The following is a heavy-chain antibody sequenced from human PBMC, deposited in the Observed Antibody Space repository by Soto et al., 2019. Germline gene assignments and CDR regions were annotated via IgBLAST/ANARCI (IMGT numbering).Heavy chain of an antibody. CDR3: VREPYYYDSSGVDY. D-gene: IGHD3-22*01. J-gene: IGHJ4*02. Sequence: PGESLKISCKGFGYRFTSYWIGWVRQMPGKGLEWMGIIYPGDSDTRYSPSFQGQVTISADKSISTAYLQWSSLKASDTAMYYCVREPYYYDSSGVDYWGQGTLVTVSS. CDR2: IYPGDSDT. CDR1: GYRFTSYW. V-gene: IGHV5-51*01.